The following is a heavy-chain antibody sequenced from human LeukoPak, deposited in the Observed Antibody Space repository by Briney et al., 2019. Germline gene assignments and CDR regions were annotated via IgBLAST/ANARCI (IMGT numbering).Heavy chain of an antibody. CDR1: GFTFDDYA. CDR3: AKDRCSNGIGCYYYYMDV. D-gene: IGHD2-8*01. Sequence: GRSLRLSCAASGFTFDDYAMHWVRQAPGKGLEWVAYIQYDGSNEQYAHSVKGRFRISRDSSKNILYLQMNSLRAEDTAVYYCAKDRCSNGIGCYYYYMDVWGKGTTVTISS. V-gene: IGHV3-30*04. J-gene: IGHJ6*03. CDR2: IQYDGSNE.